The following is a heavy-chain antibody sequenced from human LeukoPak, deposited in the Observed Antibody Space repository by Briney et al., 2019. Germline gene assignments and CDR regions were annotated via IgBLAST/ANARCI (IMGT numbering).Heavy chain of an antibody. CDR1: GYSFTNYW. J-gene: IGHJ4*02. V-gene: IGHV5-51*01. Sequence: GESLKISCQGSGYSFTNYWIAWVRQMPGKGLEWMGIIYPGDSDTRYSPSFQGQVTISADKSISTAYLQWSSLKASDTAMYYCARRNGDYVSWYYFDYWGQGTLVTVSS. CDR3: ARRNGDYVSWYYFDY. D-gene: IGHD4-17*01. CDR2: IYPGDSDT.